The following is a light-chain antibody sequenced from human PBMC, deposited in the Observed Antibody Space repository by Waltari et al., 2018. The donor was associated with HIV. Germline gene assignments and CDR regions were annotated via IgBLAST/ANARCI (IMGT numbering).Light chain of an antibody. V-gene: IGKV3-11*01. J-gene: IGKJ2*01. Sequence: EIVLPQSPATLSLSPGERATLSCRASQSVSSYLAWYQQKPGQAPRLLIYDASNRASGIPARFSGSGSGTDFTLTISSLEPEDFAVYYCQQRSDWLDTFGQGTKVEIK. CDR3: QQRSDWLDT. CDR2: DAS. CDR1: QSVSSY.